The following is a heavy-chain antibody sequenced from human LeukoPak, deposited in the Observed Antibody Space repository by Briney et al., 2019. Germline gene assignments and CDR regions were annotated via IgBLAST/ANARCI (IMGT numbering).Heavy chain of an antibody. CDR2: ISAYNGNT. CDR3: ARGGYVTTWWFDP. Sequence: GESLKISCKGSGYSFTSYGISWVRQAPGQGLEWMGWISAYNGNTNYAQKFQGRVTMTTDTSTSTAYMELSSLRSDDTAVYYCARGGYVTTWWFDPWGQGTLVTVSS. V-gene: IGHV1-18*01. J-gene: IGHJ5*02. CDR1: GYSFTSYG. D-gene: IGHD4-11*01.